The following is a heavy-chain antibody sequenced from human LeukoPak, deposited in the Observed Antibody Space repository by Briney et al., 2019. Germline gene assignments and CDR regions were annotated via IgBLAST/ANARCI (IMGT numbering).Heavy chain of an antibody. CDR3: ARATERVLLWFGKKYYFDY. Sequence: ASVKVSCKASGNTFTSYDINWVRQATGQGLEWMGWMNPNSGNTGYAQKFQGRVTMTRNTSISTAYMELSSLRSEDTAVYYCARATERVLLWFGKKYYFDYWGQGTLVTVSS. D-gene: IGHD3-10*01. J-gene: IGHJ4*02. V-gene: IGHV1-8*01. CDR1: GNTFTSYD. CDR2: MNPNSGNT.